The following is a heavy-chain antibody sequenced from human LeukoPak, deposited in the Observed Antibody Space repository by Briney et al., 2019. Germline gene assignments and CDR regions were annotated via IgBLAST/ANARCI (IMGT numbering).Heavy chain of an antibody. V-gene: IGHV1-46*01. CDR1: GGTFSSYA. D-gene: IGHD3-10*01. CDR2: INPSGGST. CDR3: ARDWDDIAGYGSGSPDDAFDI. Sequence: ASVKVSCKASGGTFSSYAISWVRQAPGQGLEWMGFINPSGGSTSYAQKFQVRVTMTRDMSTSTVYMELSSLRSEDTAVYYCARDWDDIAGYGSGSPDDAFDIWGQGTMVTVSS. J-gene: IGHJ3*02.